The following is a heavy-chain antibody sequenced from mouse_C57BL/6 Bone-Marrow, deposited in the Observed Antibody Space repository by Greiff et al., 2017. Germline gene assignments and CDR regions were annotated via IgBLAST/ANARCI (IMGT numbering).Heavy chain of an antibody. CDR2: ISSGGSYT. Sequence: EVKLVESGGDLVKPGGSLKLSCAASGFTFSSYGMSWVRQTPDKRLEWVATISSGGSYTYYPDSVKGRFTISRDNAKNTLYLQMSSLESEDTAMYYCARPYYGSSPFAYWGRGQRVTVSA. CDR3: ARPYYGSSPFAY. V-gene: IGHV5-6*01. CDR1: GFTFSSYG. D-gene: IGHD1-1*01. J-gene: IGHJ3*01.